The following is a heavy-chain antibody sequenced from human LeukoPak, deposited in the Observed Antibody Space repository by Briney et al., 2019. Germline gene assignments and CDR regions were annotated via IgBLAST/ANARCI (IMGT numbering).Heavy chain of an antibody. CDR3: ARDCGGGSCYGPYDAFDI. Sequence: PGGSLRLSCAASGFTFSSYAMSWVRQAPGKGLEWVSYISSSGSTIYYADSVKGRFTISRDNAKNSLYLQMNSLRAEDTAVYYCARDCGGGSCYGPYDAFDIWGQGTMVTVPS. CDR1: GFTFSSYA. V-gene: IGHV3-48*03. J-gene: IGHJ3*02. D-gene: IGHD2-15*01. CDR2: ISSSGSTI.